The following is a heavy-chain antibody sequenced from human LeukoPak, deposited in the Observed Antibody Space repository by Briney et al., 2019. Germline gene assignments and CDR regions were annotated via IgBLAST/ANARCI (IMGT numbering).Heavy chain of an antibody. D-gene: IGHD3-3*01. CDR1: GGSISSYY. CDR2: IYYSGST. V-gene: IGHV4-59*01. CDR3: ARIRGVVIPLFDY. J-gene: IGHJ4*02. Sequence: SETLSLTCTVSGGSISSYYWSWIRQPPGKGLEWIGYIYYSGSTNYNPSLKSRVTISVDTSKNQFSLKLSSVTAADTAVYYCARIRGVVIPLFDYWGQGTLVTVSA.